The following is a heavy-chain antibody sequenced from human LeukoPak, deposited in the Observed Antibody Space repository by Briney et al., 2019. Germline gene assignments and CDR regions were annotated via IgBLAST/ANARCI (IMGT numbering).Heavy chain of an antibody. J-gene: IGHJ5*02. D-gene: IGHD3-22*01. CDR2: IYYSGST. CDR3: ARSNNYYDSSGGFDP. V-gene: IGHV4-39*01. CDR1: GGSFSSYY. Sequence: SETLSLTCAVYGGSFSSYYWGWIRQPPGKGLEWIGSIYYSGSTYYNPSLKSRVTISVDTSKNQFSLKLSSVTAADTAVYYCARSNNYYDSSGGFDPWGQGTLVTVSS.